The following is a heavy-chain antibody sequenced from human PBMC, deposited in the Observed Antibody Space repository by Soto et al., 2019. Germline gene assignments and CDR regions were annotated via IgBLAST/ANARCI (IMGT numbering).Heavy chain of an antibody. D-gene: IGHD4-17*01. Sequence: PSETLSLTCTVSGGSISSYYWNWIRQPPGRGLEWIGYIYYSGSTNYNPSLKSRVTISGDTSKNQFSLKLSSVTAADTAVYYCARVRGGYGDYFDYWGQGTLVTVSS. CDR2: IYYSGST. CDR3: ARVRGGYGDYFDY. J-gene: IGHJ4*02. V-gene: IGHV4-59*01. CDR1: GGSISSYY.